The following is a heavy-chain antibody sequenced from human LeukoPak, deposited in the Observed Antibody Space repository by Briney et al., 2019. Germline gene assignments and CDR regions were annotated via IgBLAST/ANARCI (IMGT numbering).Heavy chain of an antibody. J-gene: IGHJ4*02. CDR1: GGSISRYY. Sequence: SETLSLTCTVSGGSISRYYWTWIRQPPGKGLEWIGYIYYSGSTNYDASLKSRVALSVDTSKNQFSLKLSSVTAADTAVYYCARGKGYSSSGEFDYWGQGTLVTDSS. D-gene: IGHD6-6*01. CDR2: IYYSGST. CDR3: ARGKGYSSSGEFDY. V-gene: IGHV4-59*01.